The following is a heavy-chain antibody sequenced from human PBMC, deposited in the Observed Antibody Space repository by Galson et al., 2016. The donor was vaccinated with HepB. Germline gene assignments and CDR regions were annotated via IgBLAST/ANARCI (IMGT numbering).Heavy chain of an antibody. Sequence: SLRLSCAASGLPFRSYGMHWVRQAPGKGLEWVAVLIYGGSNNYYADSVKGRFTISRDSSKNNLYLNMSSLRPEDTAVYYCAASGSYLAADYWGQGTLVTPSS. D-gene: IGHD1-26*01. CDR2: LIYGGSNN. CDR3: AASGSYLAADY. CDR1: GLPFRSYG. J-gene: IGHJ4*02. V-gene: IGHV3-30*03.